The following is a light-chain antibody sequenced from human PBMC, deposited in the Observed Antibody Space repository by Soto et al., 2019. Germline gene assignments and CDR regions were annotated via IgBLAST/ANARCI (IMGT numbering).Light chain of an antibody. V-gene: IGKV3-20*01. CDR2: GAS. CDR1: QSVSSIY. CDR3: QQYGSSRWT. Sequence: EIVLTQSPGTLSLSPGERATLSCRASQSVSSIYLAWYQQKPGQAPRLLIYGASSRATGIPDRFSGSGSGKDFTLTISRLEPEDFAVYYCQQYGSSRWTFGQVTKVEI. J-gene: IGKJ1*01.